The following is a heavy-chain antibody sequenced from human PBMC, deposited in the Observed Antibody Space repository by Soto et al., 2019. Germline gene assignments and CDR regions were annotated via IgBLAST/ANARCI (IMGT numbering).Heavy chain of an antibody. CDR2: ISGSGGST. V-gene: IGHV3-23*01. CDR3: AKDWGCSGGSCYSGIDY. J-gene: IGHJ4*02. Sequence: GGSLRLSCAASGLTFSSYAMSWVRQAPGKGLEWVSAISGSGGSTYYADSVKGRFTISRDNSKNTLYLQMNSLRAEDTAVYYCAKDWGCSGGSCYSGIDYWGQGTLVTVSS. D-gene: IGHD2-15*01. CDR1: GLTFSSYA.